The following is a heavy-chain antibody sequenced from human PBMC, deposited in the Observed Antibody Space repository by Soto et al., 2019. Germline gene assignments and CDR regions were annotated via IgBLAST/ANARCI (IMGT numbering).Heavy chain of an antibody. CDR3: VRGGGGGQFDP. CDR1: GITLSDFY. D-gene: IGHD2-15*01. Sequence: GGSLRLSCAVYGITLSDFYMTWVRQAPGQGLEWLAYINPSSNFREYAASVKGLHIISRANKNHSLHMQITSPSDEDTAIYCVVRGGGGGQFDPWGQGTVGTVSS. V-gene: IGHV3-11*06. CDR2: INPSSNFR. J-gene: IGHJ5*02.